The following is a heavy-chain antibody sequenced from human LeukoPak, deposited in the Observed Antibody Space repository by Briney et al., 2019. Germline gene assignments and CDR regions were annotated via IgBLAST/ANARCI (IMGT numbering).Heavy chain of an antibody. CDR2: IYTSGST. CDR1: GFSISNGYY. D-gene: IGHD2-15*01. Sequence: SETLSLTCVVSGFSISNGYYWGWIRQPAGKGLEWIGRIYTSGSTNCNPSLKSRVTISVDTSKNQFSLKLSSVTAADTAVYYCASGLVVAATDAFDIWGQGTMVTVSS. V-gene: IGHV4-61*02. CDR3: ASGLVVAATDAFDI. J-gene: IGHJ3*02.